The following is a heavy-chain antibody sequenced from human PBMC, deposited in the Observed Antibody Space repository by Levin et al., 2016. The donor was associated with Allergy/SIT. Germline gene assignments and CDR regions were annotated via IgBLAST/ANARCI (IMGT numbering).Heavy chain of an antibody. J-gene: IGHJ6*02. CDR3: ARCDYYGSGSYYNVWRSVGQRNYYYGMDV. CDR2: INAGNGNT. CDR1: GYTFTSYA. V-gene: IGHV1-3*01. Sequence: ASVKVSCKASGYTFTSYAMHWVRQAPGQRLEWMGWINAGNGNTKYSQKFQGRVTITRDTSASTAYMELSSLRSEDTAVYYCARCDYYGSGSYYNVWRSVGQRNYYYGMDVWGQGTTVTVSS. D-gene: IGHD3-10*01.